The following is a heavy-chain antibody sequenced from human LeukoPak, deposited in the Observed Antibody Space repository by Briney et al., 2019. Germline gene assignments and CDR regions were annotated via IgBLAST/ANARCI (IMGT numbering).Heavy chain of an antibody. D-gene: IGHD3-10*01. Sequence: SETLSLTCIVSGGSISSSRDYWAWIRQPPGKGLEWIANIYYSGSTYYSPSLKSRVIISVDTSKNQFSLKLSSVTAADTAVYYCARDAKYYYGSRTYFFFEYWGQGTLLTVSS. CDR3: ARDAKYYYGSRTYFFFEY. V-gene: IGHV4-39*02. CDR2: IYYSGST. CDR1: GGSISSSRDY. J-gene: IGHJ4*02.